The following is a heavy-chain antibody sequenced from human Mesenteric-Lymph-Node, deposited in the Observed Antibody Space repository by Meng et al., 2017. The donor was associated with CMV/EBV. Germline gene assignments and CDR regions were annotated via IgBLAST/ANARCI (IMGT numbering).Heavy chain of an antibody. J-gene: IGHJ3*02. D-gene: IGHD3-3*01. V-gene: IGHV4-61*01. CDR1: GGSVSSGSYY. CDR2: IFYTGST. CDR3: GRDRYYGFPGAFDI. Sequence: SETLSLTCTVSGGSVSSGSYYWSWIRQPPGKGLEWIGYIFYTGSTNYRPSLKSRVTITIDTSKNQFSLKLSSVTAADTAVYYCGRDRYYGFPGAFDIWGQGTMVTVSS.